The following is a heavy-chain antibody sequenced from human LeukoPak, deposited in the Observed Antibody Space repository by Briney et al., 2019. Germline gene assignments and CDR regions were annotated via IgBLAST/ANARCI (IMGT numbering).Heavy chain of an antibody. CDR2: IYTSGTT. J-gene: IGHJ4*02. V-gene: IGHV4-61*02. CDR1: ADSISRSSYF. Sequence: PSETLSLTCSVSADSISRSSYFWGWIRQPAGKGLEWIGRIYTSGTTNYNPSLKSRVTISIGTSKNQFSLKLSSVTAADTAVYYCARGLWFGDENPPYFDYWGQGTLVTVSS. D-gene: IGHD3-10*01. CDR3: ARGLWFGDENPPYFDY.